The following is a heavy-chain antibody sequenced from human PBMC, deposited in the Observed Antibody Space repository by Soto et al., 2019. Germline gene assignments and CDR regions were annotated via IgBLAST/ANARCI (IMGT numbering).Heavy chain of an antibody. CDR3: AKDGGPVYCNSPGCSAKHFDY. V-gene: IGHV3-30*18. CDR2: ISYDGDNE. Sequence: QVQLVESGGGVVQPGRSLRLSCAASGFTFSNYGMHWVRRAPGKGLEWVAIISYDGDNEYYADSVRGRFTISRDNSKNTLYLQTSSLRHEDTAVYYCAKDGGPVYCNSPGCSAKHFDYWGQGTLVTVSS. D-gene: IGHD2-2*01. J-gene: IGHJ4*02. CDR1: GFTFSNYG.